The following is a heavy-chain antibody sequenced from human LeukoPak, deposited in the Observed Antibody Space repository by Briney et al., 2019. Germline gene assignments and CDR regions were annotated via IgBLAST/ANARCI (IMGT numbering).Heavy chain of an antibody. J-gene: IGHJ5*02. CDR2: IYTSGST. Sequence: SQTLSLTCTVSGGSISSGSYYSSWIRQPAGKGLEWIGRIYTSGSTNYNPSLKSRFTISVDSSKNQFSLKLSSVTAADTAVYYCARFSSWQNWFDPWGQGTLVTVSS. V-gene: IGHV4-61*02. CDR1: GGSISSGSYY. CDR3: ARFSSWQNWFDP. D-gene: IGHD6-13*01.